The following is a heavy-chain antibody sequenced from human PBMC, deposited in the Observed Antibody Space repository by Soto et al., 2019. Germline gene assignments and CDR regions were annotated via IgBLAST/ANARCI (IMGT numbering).Heavy chain of an antibody. CDR1: GGSISSYY. CDR2: IYYSGST. CDR3: ASSTWTPNGAFDI. J-gene: IGHJ3*02. Sequence: SETLSLTCTVSGGSISSYYWSWIRQPPGKGLEWIGYIYYSGSTNYNPSLKSRVTISVDTSKNQFSLKLSSVTAADTAVYYCASSTWTPNGAFDIWGQGTMVT. V-gene: IGHV4-59*01. D-gene: IGHD5-12*01.